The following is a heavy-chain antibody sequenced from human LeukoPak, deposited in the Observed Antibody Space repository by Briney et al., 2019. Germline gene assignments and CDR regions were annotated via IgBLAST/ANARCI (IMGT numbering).Heavy chain of an antibody. CDR2: IRYNGFNE. CDR1: GSTFSNYG. CDR3: AKDQAEGYYYYYYMDV. J-gene: IGHJ6*03. Sequence: GGSLRLSCAASGSTFSNYGIHWVRQAPGKGLEWVAFIRYNGFNEYYADSVKGRFTISRDNSKNTLYLQMHSLRVEDTAVYYCAKDQAEGYYYYYYMDVWGKGTTVTVSS. V-gene: IGHV3-30*02.